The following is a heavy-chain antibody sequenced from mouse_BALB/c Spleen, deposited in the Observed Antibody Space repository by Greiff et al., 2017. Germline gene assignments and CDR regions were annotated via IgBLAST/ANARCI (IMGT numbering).Heavy chain of an antibody. CDR3: ARSEGYQFAY. Sequence: VMLVESGAELAKPGASVKMSCKASGYTFPSYWMHWVKQRPGQGLEWIGYINPSTGYTEYNQKFKDKATLTADKSSSTAYMQLSSLTSEDSAVYYCARSEGYQFAYWGQGTLVTVSA. CDR1: GYTFPSYW. D-gene: IGHD3-1*01. J-gene: IGHJ3*01. V-gene: IGHV1-7*01. CDR2: INPSTGYT.